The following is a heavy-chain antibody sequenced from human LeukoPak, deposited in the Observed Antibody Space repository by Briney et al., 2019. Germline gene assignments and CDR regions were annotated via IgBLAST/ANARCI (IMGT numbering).Heavy chain of an antibody. V-gene: IGHV3-7*01. D-gene: IGHD2-21*01. CDR3: AGRNVVAPPFDY. J-gene: IGHJ4*02. CDR2: IKPDGSEK. CDR1: GFTFNNYW. Sequence: GGSLRLSCAASGFTFNNYWMTWVRQAPGKGLEWVANIKPDGSEKYYVDSVKGRFTISRDNAENSLYLQMNSLRVEDTAIYYCAGRNVVAPPFDYWGQGTLVTVSS.